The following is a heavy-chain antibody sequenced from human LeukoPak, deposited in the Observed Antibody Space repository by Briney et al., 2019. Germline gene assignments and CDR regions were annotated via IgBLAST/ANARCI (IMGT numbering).Heavy chain of an antibody. D-gene: IGHD4-17*01. CDR3: ARGQGTVTTH. CDR1: GGSFSGYY. J-gene: IGHJ4*02. V-gene: IGHV4-34*01. CDR2: INHSGSA. Sequence: SETLSLTCAVYGGSFSGYYWTWIRQPPGKGLEWIGEINHSGSANHDPSLKSRVTISLDTSKNQFSLKLSSVTAADTAVYYCARGQGTVTTHWGQGTLVTVSS.